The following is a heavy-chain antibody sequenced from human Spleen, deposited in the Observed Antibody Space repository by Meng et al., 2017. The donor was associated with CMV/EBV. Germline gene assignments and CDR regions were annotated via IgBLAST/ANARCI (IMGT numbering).Heavy chain of an antibody. J-gene: IGHJ4*02. V-gene: IGHV3-23*01. CDR3: AKGGCTRPTCYCNC. CDR1: GFTFDDYA. CDR2: ISGSDGST. Sequence: GESLKISCAASGFTFDDYAMHWVRQAPGKGLEWVSSISGSDGSTLYADSVKGRFTISRDNSKNTVYLQMNRLRAEDTAVYYCAKGGCTRPTCYCNCWGQGSLVTVSS. D-gene: IGHD2-2*01.